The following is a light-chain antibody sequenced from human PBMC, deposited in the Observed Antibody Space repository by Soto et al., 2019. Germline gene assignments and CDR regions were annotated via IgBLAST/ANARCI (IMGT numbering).Light chain of an antibody. J-gene: IGKJ1*01. CDR2: KAS. CDR1: QSISSY. V-gene: IGKV1-5*03. CDR3: QHYNSYSEA. Sequence: IQMTQSPSSLPASVGDRVTITCRASQSISSYLNWYQQKPGKAPKLLIYKASTLKSGVPSRFSGSGSGTEFTLTISSLQPDDFATYYCQHYNSYSEAFGQGTKVDIK.